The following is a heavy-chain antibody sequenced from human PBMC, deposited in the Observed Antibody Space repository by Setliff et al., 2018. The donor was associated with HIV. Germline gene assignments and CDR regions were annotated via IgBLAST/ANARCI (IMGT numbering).Heavy chain of an antibody. CDR1: GFTFSNAW. CDR3: ARVYSAYDLSGYYYYYMDV. D-gene: IGHD5-12*01. V-gene: IGHV3-23*01. Sequence: QPGGSLRLSCAASGFTFSNAWMSWVRQAPGKGLEWVSAISGSGDSTYYADSVKGRFTISRDNSKNTLYLQMNSLRAEDTAVYYCARVYSAYDLSGYYYYYMDVWGKGTTVTVS. J-gene: IGHJ6*03. CDR2: ISGSGDST.